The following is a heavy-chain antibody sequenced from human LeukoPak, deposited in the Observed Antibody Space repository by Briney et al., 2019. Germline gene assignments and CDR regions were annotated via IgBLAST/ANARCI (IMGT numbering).Heavy chain of an antibody. Sequence: PGGSLRLSCAASGFTLSSYPMNWVRQAPGKGLEWVSTFVRGSTYYADTVQGRFTTSRDNSKNTLYRQMNSLRAEDTAVYFCTRAAPYGTSWYGKDDNWGPGILVTVSS. J-gene: IGHJ4*02. CDR2: FVRGST. V-gene: IGHV3-23*01. CDR3: TRAAPYGTSWYGKDDN. D-gene: IGHD6-13*01. CDR1: GFTLSSYP.